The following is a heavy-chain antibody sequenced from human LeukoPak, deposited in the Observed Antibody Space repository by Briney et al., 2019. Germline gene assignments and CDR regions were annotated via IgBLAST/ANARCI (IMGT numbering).Heavy chain of an antibody. CDR1: GFTVSSNY. Sequence: GGSLRLSCAASGFTVSSNYMYWVRQAPGKGLVWVSRINTDGSSTSYADSVKGRFTISRDNAKNTLYLQMNSLRAEDTAVYYCARSRSGFDYWGQGTLVTVSS. D-gene: IGHD3-3*01. CDR3: ARSRSGFDY. J-gene: IGHJ4*02. CDR2: INTDGSST. V-gene: IGHV3-74*01.